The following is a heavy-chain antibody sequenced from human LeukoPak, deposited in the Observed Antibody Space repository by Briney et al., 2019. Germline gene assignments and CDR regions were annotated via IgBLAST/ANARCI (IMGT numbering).Heavy chain of an antibody. CDR1: GFTFSSYA. Sequence: PGGSLRLSCAASGFTFSSYAMHWVRQAPGKGLEYVSAISSNGGSTYYANSVKGRFTISRDNSKNTLYLQMGSLRAEDMAVYYCARGSLPLLRFLEWLTEPYYFDYWGQGTLVTVSS. V-gene: IGHV3-64*01. J-gene: IGHJ4*02. D-gene: IGHD3-3*01. CDR2: ISSNGGST. CDR3: ARGSLPLLRFLEWLTEPYYFDY.